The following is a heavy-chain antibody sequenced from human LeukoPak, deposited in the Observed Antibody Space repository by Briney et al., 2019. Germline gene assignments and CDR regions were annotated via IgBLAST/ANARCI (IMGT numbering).Heavy chain of an antibody. J-gene: IGHJ5*02. D-gene: IGHD2-2*01. V-gene: IGHV4-38-2*01. CDR3: AIGGYCSSTSCYEGFDP. CDR2: IGHSGSA. CDR1: GYSISSGYY. Sequence: SETLSLTCAVSGYSISSGYYWGWIRQPPGKGLVGIGSIGHSGSAYYNPSLKSRVTISVDTSKNQFSLKLSSVTAADTAVYYCAIGGYCSSTSCYEGFDPWGQGTLVTVSS.